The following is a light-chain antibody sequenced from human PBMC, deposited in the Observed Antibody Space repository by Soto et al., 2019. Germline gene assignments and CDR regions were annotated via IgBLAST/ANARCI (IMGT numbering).Light chain of an antibody. CDR3: QQYNSYPWT. CDR2: DAS. J-gene: IGKJ1*01. CDR1: QSISSW. V-gene: IGKV1-5*01. Sequence: DIQMTQSPSTLSASVGDRVTITCRASQSISSWLAWYQQKPGKAPKLLIYDASSLGSGVPSRFSDSGSGTEFTLTISSLQPDDFATYYCQQYNSYPWTFGQGTKVEIK.